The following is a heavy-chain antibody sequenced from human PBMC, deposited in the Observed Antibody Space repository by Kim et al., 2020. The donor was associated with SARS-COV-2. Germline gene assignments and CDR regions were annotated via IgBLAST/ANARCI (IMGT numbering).Heavy chain of an antibody. V-gene: IGHV1-69*13. CDR1: GVTFSSYA. Sequence: SVKVSCKASGVTFSSYAISWVRQAPGQGLEWMGGIIPIFGTANYAQKFQGRVTITADESTSTAYMELSSLRSEDTAVYYCARDRYYDFWSGYYFQDYYYGMDVWGQGTTVTVSS. CDR2: IIPIFGTA. D-gene: IGHD3-3*01. J-gene: IGHJ6*02. CDR3: ARDRYYDFWSGYYFQDYYYGMDV.